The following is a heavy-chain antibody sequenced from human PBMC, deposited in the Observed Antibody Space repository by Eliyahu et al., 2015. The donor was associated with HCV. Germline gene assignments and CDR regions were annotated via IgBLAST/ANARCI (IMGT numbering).Heavy chain of an antibody. CDR2: IYYSGST. CDR1: GGSISSSXYY. D-gene: IGHD2-15*01. J-gene: IGHJ4*02. V-gene: IGHV4-39*01. CDR3: ARLGMVAYFDY. Sequence: QLQLQESGPGLVKLSETLSLTCXVSGGSISSSXYYWGWIRXPXGXGLEWIGSIYYSGSTYYNPSLKSRVTISVDTSKNQFSLKLSSVTAADTAVYYCARLGMVAYFDYWGQGTLVTVSS.